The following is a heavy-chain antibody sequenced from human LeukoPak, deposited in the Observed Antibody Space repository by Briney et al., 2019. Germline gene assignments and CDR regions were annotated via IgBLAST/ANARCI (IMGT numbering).Heavy chain of an antibody. J-gene: IGHJ4*02. Sequence: GGSLRLSCAASRFTFSSYAMHWVRQAPGKGLEWVAVISYDGSNKYYADSVKGRFTISRDNSKNTLYLQMNSLRAEDTAVYYCARDPIAVAGTSYFDYWGQGTLVTVSS. CDR3: ARDPIAVAGTSYFDY. V-gene: IGHV3-30*04. D-gene: IGHD6-19*01. CDR1: RFTFSSYA. CDR2: ISYDGSNK.